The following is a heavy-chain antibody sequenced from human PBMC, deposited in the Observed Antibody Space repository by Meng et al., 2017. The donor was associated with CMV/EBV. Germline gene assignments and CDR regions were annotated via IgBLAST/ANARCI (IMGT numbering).Heavy chain of an antibody. V-gene: IGHV3-73*01. CDR2: IRSKANSYAT. D-gene: IGHD5/OR15-5a*01. J-gene: IGHJ4*02. Sequence: GGSLRLSCAASGFTFSGAAMHWVRQASGQGLEWVGRIRSKANSYATASAASVKGRFTIARDDSKHTAYLQMNSLKTEDTAVYYCTRRLMSRGGLIDYWGQGTLVTVSS. CDR3: TRRLMSRGGLIDY. CDR1: GFTFSGAA.